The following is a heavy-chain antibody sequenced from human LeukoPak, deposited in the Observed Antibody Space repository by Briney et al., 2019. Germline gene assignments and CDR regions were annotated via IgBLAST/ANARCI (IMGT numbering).Heavy chain of an antibody. J-gene: IGHJ4*02. D-gene: IGHD3-22*01. V-gene: IGHV3-48*01. CDR3: ARGKSRYYDSSGYDY. CDR2: ISSSSSTI. Sequence: PGGSLRLSCAASGFTFSSYSMNWVRQAPGKGLEWVSYISSSSSTICYADSVKGRFTISRDNAKNSLYLQMNSLRAEDTAVYYCARGKSRYYDSSGYDYWGQGTLVTVSS. CDR1: GFTFSSYS.